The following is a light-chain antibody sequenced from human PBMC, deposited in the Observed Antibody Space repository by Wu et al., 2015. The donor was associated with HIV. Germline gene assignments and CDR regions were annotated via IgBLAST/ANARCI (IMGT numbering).Light chain of an antibody. Sequence: EIVMTQSPATLSVSPGERATLSCRASQNLNSNLAWYQQKPGQAPRLLIYGASTRASGIPARFSGSGSETEFTLTISSLQSEDFAVYYCQHYNNWPPYSFGQGTKLEIK. J-gene: IGKJ2*03. V-gene: IGKV3-15*01. CDR3: QHYNNWPPYS. CDR1: QNLNSN. CDR2: GAS.